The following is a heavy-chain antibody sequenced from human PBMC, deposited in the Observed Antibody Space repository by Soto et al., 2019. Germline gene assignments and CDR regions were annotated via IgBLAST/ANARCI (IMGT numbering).Heavy chain of an antibody. V-gene: IGHV3-66*01. D-gene: IGHD6-13*01. J-gene: IGHJ4*02. CDR1: GFTVSSNY. CDR3: ARDRGNLAAAGLFDY. Sequence: GGSLRLSCAASGFTVSSNYMSWVRQAPGKGLEWVSVIYSGCSTYYADSVKGSFTIYRDNSKHTLYLQMNRLRAEDTAVYYCARDRGNLAAAGLFDYWGQGTLVTVSS. CDR2: IYSGCST.